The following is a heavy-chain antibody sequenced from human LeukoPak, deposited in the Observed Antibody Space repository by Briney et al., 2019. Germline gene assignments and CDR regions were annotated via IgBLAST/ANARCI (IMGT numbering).Heavy chain of an antibody. V-gene: IGHV4-59*12. J-gene: IGHJ4*02. Sequence: PSETLSLTCTVSGGSISNYYWNWIRQPPGKGLEWIGYISYSGSTNYNPSLKSRVTISVDTSKNQFSLKLSSVTAADTAVYYCARTGPGNTFDYWGQGTLVTVSS. CDR3: ARTGPGNTFDY. CDR1: GGSISNYY. D-gene: IGHD1-26*01. CDR2: ISYSGST.